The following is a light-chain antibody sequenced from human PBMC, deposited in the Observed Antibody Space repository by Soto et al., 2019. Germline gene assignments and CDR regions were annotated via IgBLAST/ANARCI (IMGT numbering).Light chain of an antibody. J-gene: IGLJ1*01. Sequence: QSVLTQPPSASGTPGQRVTIFCPGSSSNIGSDNVNWYQQLPGTAPKLLMYKNNQRPSGVPDRFSGSKSGTSASLAISGLQSEDEADYYCAVWDDRLSGYVFGTGTKVTVL. CDR1: SSNIGSDN. CDR3: AVWDDRLSGYV. CDR2: KNN. V-gene: IGLV1-44*01.